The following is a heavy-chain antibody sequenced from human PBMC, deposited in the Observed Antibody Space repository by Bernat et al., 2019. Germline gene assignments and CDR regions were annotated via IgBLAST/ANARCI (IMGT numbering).Heavy chain of an antibody. CDR3: ARQGGTDILTGYLESYAFDI. CDR1: GYSFTSYW. J-gene: IGHJ3*02. Sequence: EVQLVQSGAEVKKPGESLRISCKGSGYSFTSYWISWVRQMPGKGLEWMGRIDPSDSYTNYSPSFQGHVTISADKSISTAYLQWSSLKASDTAMYYCARQGGTDILTGYLESYAFDIWGQGTMVTVSS. D-gene: IGHD3-9*01. V-gene: IGHV5-10-1*03. CDR2: IDPSDSYT.